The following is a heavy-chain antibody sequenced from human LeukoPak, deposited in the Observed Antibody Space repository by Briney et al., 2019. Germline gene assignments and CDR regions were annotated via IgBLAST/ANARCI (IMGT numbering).Heavy chain of an antibody. CDR1: GYTFTSYY. J-gene: IGHJ4*02. Sequence: ASVKVSCKASGYTFTSYYMHWVRQAPGQGLEWMGIVNPSGGSTSYAQKFQGRVTMTRDTSTSTVYMELSSLRSEDTAVYYCAIESLIAAAGDYWGQGTLVTVSS. V-gene: IGHV1-46*01. CDR3: AIESLIAAAGDY. CDR2: VNPSGGST. D-gene: IGHD6-13*01.